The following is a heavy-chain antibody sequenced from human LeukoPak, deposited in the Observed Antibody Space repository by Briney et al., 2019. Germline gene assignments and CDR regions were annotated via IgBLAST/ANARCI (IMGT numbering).Heavy chain of an antibody. CDR2: INGSGGST. D-gene: IGHD2-21*01. CDR3: AKDEGLAHGR. Sequence: PGGSLRLSCAASGFTFSSYAMSWVRQAPGKGLEWVSAINGSGGSTYYADSVKGRFTISRDNSKDTLYLQMNSLRAEDTAVYYCAKDEGLAHGRWGQGTLVTVSS. V-gene: IGHV3-23*01. CDR1: GFTFSSYA. J-gene: IGHJ4*02.